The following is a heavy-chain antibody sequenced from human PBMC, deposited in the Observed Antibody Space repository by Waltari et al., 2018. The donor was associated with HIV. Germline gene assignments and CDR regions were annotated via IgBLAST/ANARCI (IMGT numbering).Heavy chain of an antibody. V-gene: IGHV1-69*12. CDR2: IIPIFDTS. J-gene: IGHJ3*02. Sequence: QVQLVQSGAEVKKPGSSVKVSCKASGGTFSSYAISWMRQAPGQGREWMGGIIPIFDTSNYAQKFQGRVTITADESTSTAYMELSSLRSDDTAVYYCARELKQLSPQDYDSPPRGFDIWGQGTMVTVSS. CDR3: ARELKQLSPQDYDSPPRGFDI. D-gene: IGHD3-22*01. CDR1: GGTFSSYA.